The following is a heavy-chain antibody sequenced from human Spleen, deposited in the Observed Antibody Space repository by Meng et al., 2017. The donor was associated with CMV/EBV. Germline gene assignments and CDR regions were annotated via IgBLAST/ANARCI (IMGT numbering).Heavy chain of an antibody. V-gene: IGHV3-64*02. CDR3: ARAPDGFDV. CDR2: ISSNGGST. Sequence: GESLKISCAASGFTFSSYAMHWVRQAPGKGLEYVSAISSNGGSTYYADSVKGRFTISRDNSKNTLYLQMGSLRAEDMAVYYCARAPDGFDVWGQGTMVTVSS. J-gene: IGHJ3*01. CDR1: GFTFSSYA.